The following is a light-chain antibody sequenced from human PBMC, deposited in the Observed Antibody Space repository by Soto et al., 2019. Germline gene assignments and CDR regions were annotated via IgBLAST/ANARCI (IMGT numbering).Light chain of an antibody. J-gene: IGKJ4*01. Sequence: DIVMTQSPDSLAVSLGERATINCKSSQSVLYSSNNKNYLAWYQQKPGQPPELLIYWASTREPGVPDRFSGSGSVTDFSLTISSPQAEDVAVYYCQQYYSSPLTFGGGTKVEI. V-gene: IGKV4-1*01. CDR1: QSVLYSSNNKNY. CDR3: QQYYSSPLT. CDR2: WAS.